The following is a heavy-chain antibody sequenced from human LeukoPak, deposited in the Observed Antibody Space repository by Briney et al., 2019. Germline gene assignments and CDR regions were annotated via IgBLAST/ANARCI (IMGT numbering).Heavy chain of an antibody. J-gene: IGHJ4*02. D-gene: IGHD5-18*01. CDR1: GFTFSSYA. CDR3: AKDQYCYGYFDY. V-gene: IGHV3-23*01. CDR2: IGGSGGST. Sequence: GGSLRLSCAASGFTFSSYAMSWVRQAPGKGLEWVSAIGGSGGSTYYADSVKGRFTISRDNSKNTLYLQMNSLRAEDTAVYYCAKDQYCYGYFDYWGQGTLVTVSS.